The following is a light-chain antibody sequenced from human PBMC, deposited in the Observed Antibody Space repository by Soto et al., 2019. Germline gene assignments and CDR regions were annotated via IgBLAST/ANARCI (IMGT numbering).Light chain of an antibody. CDR2: GAS. CDR3: QQYNNRPVT. J-gene: IGKJ5*01. V-gene: IGKV3-15*01. Sequence: CQTAVSVTPEERATLFGRARQSVSSNLAWYQQKPGQAPRLLIDGASTRATAIPARFSGSGSGEEFTLTISSLQSDDSTVYYCQQYNNRPVTFGQGARLEI. CDR1: QSVSSN.